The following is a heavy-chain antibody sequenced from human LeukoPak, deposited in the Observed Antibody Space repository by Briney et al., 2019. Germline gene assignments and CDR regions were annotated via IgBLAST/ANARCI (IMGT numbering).Heavy chain of an antibody. D-gene: IGHD2-15*01. CDR3: GAVVAATPDY. Sequence: SGGSLRLSCAASGFTFDNYAMQWVRQAPGKGLEWVSGISWNSGSIGYADSVKGRFTVSRDNAKNSLYLQMSSLRAEDTAVYYCGAVVAATPDYWGQGTLVTVSS. CDR1: GFTFDNYA. J-gene: IGHJ4*02. V-gene: IGHV3-9*01. CDR2: ISWNSGSI.